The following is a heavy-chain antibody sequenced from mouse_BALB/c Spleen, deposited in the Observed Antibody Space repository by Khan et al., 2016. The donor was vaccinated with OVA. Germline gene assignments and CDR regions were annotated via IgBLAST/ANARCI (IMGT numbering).Heavy chain of an antibody. J-gene: IGHJ4*01. Sequence: DLVKPGASVKLSCKASGYTFTSYWINWIKQRPGQGLEWIGRIGPGSGNSYYNEMFQDKATLTVDTSSSTAYIQLSSLSSEDSAVYFCTRSNYYVSGLYVMDYWGQGTSVTVSS. CDR3: TRSNYYVSGLYVMDY. CDR1: GYTFTSYW. V-gene: IGHV1S41*01. D-gene: IGHD1-1*01. CDR2: IGPGSGNS.